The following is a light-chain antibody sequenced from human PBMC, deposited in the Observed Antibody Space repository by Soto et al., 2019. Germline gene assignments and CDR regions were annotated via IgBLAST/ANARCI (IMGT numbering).Light chain of an antibody. CDR3: QQSFSDTRT. CDR1: ETIIDY. J-gene: IGKJ2*01. CDR2: SAS. V-gene: IGKV1-39*01. Sequence: DIQMSQSPSSLSASVGDSVTITCRASETIIDYLNWYQQQPGEAPKLLIFSASSLHSGVPSRFRGSGSGTHFTLTISSLQPEDFATYFCQQSFSDTRTFGQGTKLQAK.